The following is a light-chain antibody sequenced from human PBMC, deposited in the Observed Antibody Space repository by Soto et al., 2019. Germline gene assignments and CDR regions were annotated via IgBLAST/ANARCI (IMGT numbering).Light chain of an antibody. V-gene: IGKV3-15*01. CDR2: GAS. J-gene: IGKJ2*01. CDR1: QSVSSN. CDR3: QQASSFPHT. Sequence: EIVMTQSPATLSVSPGERATLSCRASQSVSSNLAWYQQKPGQAPRLLIYGASTRATGIPARFSGSGSGTEFTLTISSLQSEDFATYYCQQASSFPHTFGQGTKLEIK.